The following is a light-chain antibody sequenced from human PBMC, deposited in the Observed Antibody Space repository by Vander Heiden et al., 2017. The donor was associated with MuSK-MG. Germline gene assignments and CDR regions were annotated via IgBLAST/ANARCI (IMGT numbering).Light chain of an antibody. Sequence: QSALTQPRSVSGSPGQSVTVSCTGTSSDIGIFNYVSWYHQPPGKPHKLLIYDVTTRPSGVPDRFSGSKSGNTASLTISGLQAEDEADYYCCSYAGSVPWLFGGGTKLTVL. CDR1: SSDIGIFNY. V-gene: IGLV2-11*01. J-gene: IGLJ3*02. CDR3: CSYAGSVPWL. CDR2: DVT.